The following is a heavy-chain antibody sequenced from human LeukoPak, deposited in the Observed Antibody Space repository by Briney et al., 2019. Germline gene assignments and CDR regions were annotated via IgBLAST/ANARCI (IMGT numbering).Heavy chain of an antibody. J-gene: IGHJ4*02. Sequence: GRSLRLSCAASVFTFSRNWMHWVRQAPAKAWVYVSRINSDGSITNYADSVKGRFTISRDNAKNTLYLQMSILIAEDTAVYSFAKSDAYWGQGTLVTVCS. CDR1: VFTFSRNW. CDR3: AKSDAY. D-gene: IGHD2-21*01. V-gene: IGHV3-74*01. CDR2: INSDGSIT.